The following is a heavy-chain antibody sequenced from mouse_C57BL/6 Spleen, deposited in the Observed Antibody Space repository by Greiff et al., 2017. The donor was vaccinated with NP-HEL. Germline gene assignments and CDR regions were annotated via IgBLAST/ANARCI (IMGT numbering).Heavy chain of an antibody. Sequence: VQLQQSGAELVRPGASVKLSCTASGFNIKDYYMHWVKQRPEQGLEWIGRIDPEDGDTESAPKFPGKATMTADTSSNTAYLHLSSLTSEDTAVYYCTTYYYGSSYYAMDYWGQGTSVTVSS. D-gene: IGHD1-1*01. J-gene: IGHJ4*01. CDR3: TTYYYGSSYYAMDY. V-gene: IGHV14-1*01. CDR1: GFNIKDYY. CDR2: IDPEDGDT.